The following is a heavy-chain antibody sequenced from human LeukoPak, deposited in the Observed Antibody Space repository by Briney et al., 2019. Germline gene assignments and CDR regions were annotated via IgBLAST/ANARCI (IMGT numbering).Heavy chain of an antibody. J-gene: IGHJ4*02. CDR2: IYYSGST. D-gene: IGHD3-10*01. CDR3: ARGPMVRGDLDY. CDR1: GGSISSSSYY. V-gene: IGHV4-39*01. Sequence: SETLSLTCTVSGGSISSSSYYWGWIRQPPGKGLEWIGSIYYSGSTYYNPSLKSRVTISVDTSKNQFSLKLSSVTAADTAVYYCARGPMVRGDLDYWGQGTLVTVSS.